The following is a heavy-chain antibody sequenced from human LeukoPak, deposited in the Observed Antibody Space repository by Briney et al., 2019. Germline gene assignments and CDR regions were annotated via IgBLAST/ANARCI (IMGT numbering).Heavy chain of an antibody. D-gene: IGHD4-11*01. CDR3: ARNRSLTTTPGFDH. V-gene: IGHV4-38-2*01. J-gene: IGHJ4*02. Sequence: SETLSLTCAVSGYSIRSGDYWGWIRQSPGKGLEWIGSIYHSGSTHYNPSLKSRVTLSVDTSKNQFSLMLSSVTAADTAVYYCARNRSLTTTPGFDHWGQGTLVTVSS. CDR2: IYHSGST. CDR1: GYSIRSGDY.